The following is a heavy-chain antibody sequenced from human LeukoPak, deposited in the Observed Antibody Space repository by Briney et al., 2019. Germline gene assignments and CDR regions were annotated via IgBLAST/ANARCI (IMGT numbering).Heavy chain of an antibody. J-gene: IGHJ4*02. D-gene: IGHD6-19*01. CDR2: IYYSGST. CDR1: GGSISSYY. V-gene: IGHV4-59*01. CDR3: AREVVAGSSFDY. Sequence: SETLSLTCTVSGGSISSYYWSWIRQPSGKGLECGGYIYYSGSTNYNPSLKSRVTISVDTSKNQFSLKLSSVTAADTAVYYCAREVVAGSSFDYWGQGTLVTVSS.